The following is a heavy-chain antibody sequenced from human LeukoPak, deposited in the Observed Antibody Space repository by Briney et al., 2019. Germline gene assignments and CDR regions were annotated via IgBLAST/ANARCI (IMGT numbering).Heavy chain of an antibody. CDR2: IKQDGSEN. V-gene: IGHV3-7*01. CDR1: GFTFSTYW. D-gene: IGHD3-10*01. CDR3: ARGGRGWFAP. Sequence: PGGSLRLSCAASGFTFSTYWMSWVRQAPGKGLEWVANIKQDGSENYYVDSVKGRFTISRDNAKNSLYLQMNSVRAEDTAVYYCARGGRGWFAPWGQGTLVTVSS. J-gene: IGHJ5*02.